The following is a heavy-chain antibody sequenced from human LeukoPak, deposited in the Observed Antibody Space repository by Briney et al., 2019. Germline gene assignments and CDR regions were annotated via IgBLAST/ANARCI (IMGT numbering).Heavy chain of an antibody. CDR2: ISGSGRSP. D-gene: IGHD3-3*01. CDR1: GFTFISYS. J-gene: IGHJ5*02. CDR3: ATGGIFGVAVDR. Sequence: GGSLRRSCAASGFTFISYSMSWVRQAPGKGLEWVSGISGSGRSPYYADSVKGRFTISRDNSKNTLYLQMNSLRAEDTAVYYCATGGIFGVAVDRWGQGTLVTVSS. V-gene: IGHV3-23*01.